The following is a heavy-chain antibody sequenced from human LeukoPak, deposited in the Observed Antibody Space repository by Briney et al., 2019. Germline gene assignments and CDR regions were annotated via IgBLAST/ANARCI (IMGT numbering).Heavy chain of an antibody. CDR1: GFTFSSYA. V-gene: IGHV3-30-3*01. Sequence: GGSLRLSCAASGFTFSSYAMHWVRQAPGKGLEWVAVISYDGSNKYYADSVKGRFTISRDNSKNTLYLQMNSLRAEDTAVYCCARNINWFDPWGQGTLVTVSS. J-gene: IGHJ5*02. CDR2: ISYDGSNK. CDR3: ARNINWFDP.